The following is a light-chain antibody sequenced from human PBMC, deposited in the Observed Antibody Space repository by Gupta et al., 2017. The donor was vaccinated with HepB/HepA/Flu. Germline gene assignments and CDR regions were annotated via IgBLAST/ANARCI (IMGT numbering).Light chain of an antibody. V-gene: IGLV1-44*01. CDR1: SSNVGRNN. Sequence: QSVLTQSTSVSGTPGQRVTISCSGSSSNVGRNNVNWYQQLPGTAPKLLIYYNDELPSGVPDRISGSKSGTSASLAISGLQSEDEADYYCAAWDTSLNVVVFGGGTKLTVL. CDR2: YND. J-gene: IGLJ2*01. CDR3: AAWDTSLNVVV.